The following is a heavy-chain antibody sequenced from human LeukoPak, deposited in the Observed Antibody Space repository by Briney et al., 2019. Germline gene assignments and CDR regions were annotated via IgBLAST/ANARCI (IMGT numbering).Heavy chain of an antibody. V-gene: IGHV3-21*01. CDR2: ISSSSYI. Sequence: PGGSLRLSCAASGFTFSSYSMNWVRQAPGKGLEWVSSISSSSYIYYADSVKGRFTISRDNAKNSLYLQMNSLRAEDTAVYYCARDASPGPNWFDPWGQGTLVTVSS. J-gene: IGHJ5*02. CDR3: ARDASPGPNWFDP. CDR1: GFTFSSYS.